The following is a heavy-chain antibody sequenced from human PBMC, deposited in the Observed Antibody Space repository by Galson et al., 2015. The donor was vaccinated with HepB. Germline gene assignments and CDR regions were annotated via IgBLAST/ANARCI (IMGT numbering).Heavy chain of an antibody. Sequence: SLRLSCAASGFTVSNNYMNWVRQAPGKGLEWVSVIYSGGSTYYADSVKGRFTISRDNSKNTLYLQMNNLRAEDTAVYYCARDPNGSYFFDYWGQGTLVTVSS. D-gene: IGHD1-26*01. CDR3: ARDPNGSYFFDY. CDR2: IYSGGST. V-gene: IGHV3-53*01. J-gene: IGHJ4*02. CDR1: GFTVSNNY.